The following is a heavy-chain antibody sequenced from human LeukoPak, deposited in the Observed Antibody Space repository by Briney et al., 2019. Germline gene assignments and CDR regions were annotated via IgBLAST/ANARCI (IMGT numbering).Heavy chain of an antibody. CDR1: GFTFSSYA. CDR2: ISGSGSST. CDR3: AKEIDYDILTGYSSYYFDY. V-gene: IGHV3-23*01. J-gene: IGHJ4*02. D-gene: IGHD3-9*01. Sequence: GGSLRLSCAASGFTFSSYAMSWVRQAPGKGLEWVSAISGSGSSTYYADSVKGRFTISRDNSKNTLYLQMNSLRAEDTAVYYCAKEIDYDILTGYSSYYFDYWGQGTLVTVSS.